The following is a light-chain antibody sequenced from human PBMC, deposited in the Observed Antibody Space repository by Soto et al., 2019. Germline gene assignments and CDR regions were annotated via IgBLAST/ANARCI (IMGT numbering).Light chain of an antibody. CDR3: QQRSNWPPIT. V-gene: IGKV3-11*01. CDR2: DAS. Sequence: EIVLTQSPATLSXXXXXXXXXXXXASQSVSSYLAWYQQKPGQAPRLLIYDASNRATGIPARFSGSGSGTDFTLTISSLEPEDFAVYYCQQRSNWPPITFGQGTRLETK. CDR1: QSVSSY. J-gene: IGKJ5*01.